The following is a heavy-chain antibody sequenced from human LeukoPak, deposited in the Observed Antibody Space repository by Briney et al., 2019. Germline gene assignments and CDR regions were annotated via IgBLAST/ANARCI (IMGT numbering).Heavy chain of an antibody. CDR3: ARDRVNSGWEFDY. J-gene: IGHJ4*02. D-gene: IGHD6-19*01. Sequence: SETLSLTCTVSGGSIISSSYYWGWIRQPPGKGLEWIGSIYYLGNTDYNPSLKSRVTISVETSKNQFSLKLSSVTAADTAVYYCARDRVNSGWEFDYWGQGTLVTVSS. CDR1: GGSIISSSYY. CDR2: IYYLGNT. V-gene: IGHV4-39*07.